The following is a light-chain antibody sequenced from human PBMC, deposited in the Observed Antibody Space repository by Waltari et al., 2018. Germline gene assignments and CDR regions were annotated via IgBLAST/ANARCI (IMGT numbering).Light chain of an antibody. CDR2: WAS. CDR1: QTILYSPTNRNY. Sequence: DFVMTQSPDSLAVSLGERATLNCKSSQTILYSPTNRNYLAWYQQRPGQPPKLLIYWASVRASGVPDRFSGSGSGTDFTLTISSLQAEDVAVYYCQQYYSTVTFGGGTKVEIK. J-gene: IGKJ4*01. V-gene: IGKV4-1*01. CDR3: QQYYSTVT.